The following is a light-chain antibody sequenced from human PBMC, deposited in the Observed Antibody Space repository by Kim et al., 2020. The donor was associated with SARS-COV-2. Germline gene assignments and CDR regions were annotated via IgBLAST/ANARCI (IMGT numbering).Light chain of an antibody. V-gene: IGKV1-27*01. CDR1: QDTGNY. Sequence: DVQMTQSPSSLSASVGDRVTITCRASQDTGNYLAWYQQKPGKVPKLLIYAGSTLHSGVPSRFSGSGSGTDFTLTINGLQPEDVGTYYCQKYNNAPFTFGPGTKVDIK. CDR3: QKYNNAPFT. CDR2: AGS. J-gene: IGKJ3*01.